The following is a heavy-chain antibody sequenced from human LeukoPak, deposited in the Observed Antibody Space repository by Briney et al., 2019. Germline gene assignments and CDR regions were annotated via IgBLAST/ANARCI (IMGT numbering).Heavy chain of an antibody. CDR2: INSDGSWT. D-gene: IGHD2/OR15-2a*01. Sequence: PGGSLRLSCAASGNYWMHWVRQVPGKGLVWVSHINSDGSWTSYADSVKGRFTISKDSAKNTVYLQMNNLRAEDTAVYYCVSFYETYWGRGTLVTVSS. J-gene: IGHJ4*02. V-gene: IGHV3-74*01. CDR1: GNYW. CDR3: VSFYETY.